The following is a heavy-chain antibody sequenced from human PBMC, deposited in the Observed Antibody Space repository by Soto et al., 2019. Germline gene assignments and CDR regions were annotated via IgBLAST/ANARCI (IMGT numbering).Heavy chain of an antibody. J-gene: IGHJ5*02. CDR2: ISYDGSNK. Sequence: QPGGSLRLSCVASGFTFSNYGMHWVRQAPGKGLEWVAVISYDGSNKYYEDSVKGRFTISRDNSKNTLYLQMNSLRAEDTAVYYCARETRPRKYYDFWSGYYTGDWFDPWGQGTLVTVSS. CDR3: ARETRPRKYYDFWSGYYTGDWFDP. D-gene: IGHD3-3*01. V-gene: IGHV3-30*03. CDR1: GFTFSNYG.